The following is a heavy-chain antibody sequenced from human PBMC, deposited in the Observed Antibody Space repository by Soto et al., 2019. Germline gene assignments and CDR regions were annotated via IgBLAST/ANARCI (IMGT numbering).Heavy chain of an antibody. Sequence: QVQLVQSGAEVKKPGASVKVSCKASGYTFTGYYMHWVRQAPGQGLEWMGWINPNSGGTNYAQKFQGWVTMTRDTSISTAYMELSRLRSDDTAVYYCAREGMDTAMVTSDYGMDVWGQGTTVTVSS. CDR1: GYTFTGYY. CDR2: INPNSGGT. D-gene: IGHD5-18*01. J-gene: IGHJ6*02. CDR3: AREGMDTAMVTSDYGMDV. V-gene: IGHV1-2*04.